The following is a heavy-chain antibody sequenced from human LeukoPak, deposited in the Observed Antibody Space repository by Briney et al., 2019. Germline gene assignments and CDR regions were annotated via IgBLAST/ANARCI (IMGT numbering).Heavy chain of an antibody. D-gene: IGHD2-15*01. V-gene: IGHV3-48*02. CDR3: ATRGGVAARYFDS. CDR2: IGSSSGTM. Sequence: GGSLRLSCAASGFTLSSYALNWVRQAPGKGLEWVSFIGSSSGTMYYADSVKGRFTISRDNAKNSLYLQMNSLRDEDTAVYYCATRGGVAARYFDSWCQGTLVTVSA. J-gene: IGHJ4*02. CDR1: GFTLSSYA.